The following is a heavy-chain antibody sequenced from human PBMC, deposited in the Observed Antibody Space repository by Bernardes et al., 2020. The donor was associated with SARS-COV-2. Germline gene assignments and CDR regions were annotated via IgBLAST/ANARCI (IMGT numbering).Heavy chain of an antibody. CDR1: GFSLSSHA. Sequence: GGSLSLSCAASGFSLSSHAMSWVRPAPGKGLELVSGFGSDGNTHYTYSVRGRFSISRDNSKNILYLQMNSLRGEDTAVYFCARDLFWWSAADYWGQGTLVTVS. CDR2: FGSDGNT. J-gene: IGHJ4*02. V-gene: IGHV3-23*01. CDR3: ARDLFWWSAADY. D-gene: IGHD3-16*01.